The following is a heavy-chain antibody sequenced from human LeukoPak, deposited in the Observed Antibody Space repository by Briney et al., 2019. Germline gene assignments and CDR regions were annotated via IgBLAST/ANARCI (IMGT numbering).Heavy chain of an antibody. CDR3: ARAPHRPYCTNGVCSFDY. CDR2: VIPVFGTS. J-gene: IGHJ4*02. D-gene: IGHD2-8*01. V-gene: IGHV1-69*01. Sequence: GSSVKVSCKASGGTFSTYSTSWVRQAPGHGLEWMGGVIPVFGTSVYAQKFQDRVTITADESTSTAYMELSSLRSEDTAVYYCARAPHRPYCTNGVCSFDYWGQGTLVTVSS. CDR1: GGTFSTYS.